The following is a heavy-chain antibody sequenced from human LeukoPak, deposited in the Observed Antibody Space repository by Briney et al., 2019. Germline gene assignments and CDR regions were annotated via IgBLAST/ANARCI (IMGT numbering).Heavy chain of an antibody. V-gene: IGHV4-59*01. J-gene: IGHJ4*02. CDR2: IYYSGST. Sequence: GSLRLSCAASGFTFSSYSMNWVRQAPGKGLEWIGYIYYSGSTNYNPSLKGRVTISVDTSKNQFSLKLSSVTAADTAVYYCARGDGTYYYDSSGFRPTYYFDYWGQGTLVTVSS. CDR1: GFTFSSYS. D-gene: IGHD3-22*01. CDR3: ARGDGTYYYDSSGFRPTYYFDY.